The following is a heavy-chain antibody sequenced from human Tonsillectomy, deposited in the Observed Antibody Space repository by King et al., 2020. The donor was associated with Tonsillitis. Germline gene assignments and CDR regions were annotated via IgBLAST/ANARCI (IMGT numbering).Heavy chain of an antibody. J-gene: IGHJ3*02. Sequence: QLQESGPGLVKPSQTLSLTCTVSGDSISSGAYYWTWIRQHPGTGLEWIGYIYYTGITDYNPSLRSRITISIDTSGNQFSLKLSSVTAADTAVYYCARASYYSGSGTYYKNAFDIWGHGTMVTVSS. CDR1: GDSISSGAYY. D-gene: IGHD3-10*01. V-gene: IGHV4-31*03. CDR2: IYYTGIT. CDR3: ARASYYSGSGTYYKNAFDI.